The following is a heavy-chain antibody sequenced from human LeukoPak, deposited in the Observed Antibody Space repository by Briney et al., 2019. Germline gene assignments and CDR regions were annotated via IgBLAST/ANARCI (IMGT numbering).Heavy chain of an antibody. CDR1: GFTFSSYS. D-gene: IGHD3-22*01. CDR3: ARHSTYYYDSSGY. Sequence: GGSLRLSCAASGFTFSSYSMNWVRQAPGKGLEWVSSISCSSSYIYYADSVKGRFTISRDNAKNSLYPQMNSLRAEDTAVYYCARHSTYYYDSSGYWGQGTLVTVSS. J-gene: IGHJ4*02. CDR2: ISCSSSYI. V-gene: IGHV3-21*01.